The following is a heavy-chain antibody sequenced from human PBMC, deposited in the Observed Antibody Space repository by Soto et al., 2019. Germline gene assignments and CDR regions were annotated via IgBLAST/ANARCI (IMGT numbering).Heavy chain of an antibody. V-gene: IGHV3-48*02. D-gene: IGHD3-22*01. Sequence: GGSLRLSCAASGFTFSSYSMIWVRQAPGKGLEWVSYISTRSSTIYYADSVKGRFAISRDNAQNSLYLQMNSLRDEDTAVYYCARMYYYESSGYPDYWGQGT. CDR1: GFTFSSYS. CDR3: ARMYYYESSGYPDY. J-gene: IGHJ4*02. CDR2: ISTRSSTI.